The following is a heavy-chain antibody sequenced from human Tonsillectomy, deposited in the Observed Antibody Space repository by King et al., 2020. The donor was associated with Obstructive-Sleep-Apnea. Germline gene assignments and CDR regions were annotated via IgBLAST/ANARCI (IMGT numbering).Heavy chain of an antibody. CDR2: IIPMLGTV. CDR3: ARAGGAQRGYYYGLDV. Sequence: VQLVESGAEVKKPGSSVKVSCKASGGTFSRYAISWVRQAPGQGLEWLGGIIPMLGTVNYAQKFQGRVTITADELTSTANMELSSLRSDDTAVYYCARAGGAQRGYYYGLDVWGQGTTVTVSS. D-gene: IGHD6-25*01. V-gene: IGHV1-69*01. J-gene: IGHJ6*02. CDR1: GGTFSRYA.